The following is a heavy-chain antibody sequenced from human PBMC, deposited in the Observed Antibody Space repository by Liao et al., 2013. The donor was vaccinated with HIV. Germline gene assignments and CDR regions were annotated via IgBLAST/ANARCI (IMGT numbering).Heavy chain of an antibody. D-gene: IGHD3-3*01. V-gene: IGHV4-39*07. CDR1: GDSISSSSPY. CDR3: ARMGTSTEYYDMWSGYYSHVQQGTHFDH. J-gene: IGHJ4*02. Sequence: QLQLQESGPGLVKPSETLSLTCTVSGDSISSSSPYWGWIRQPPGKGLEWIGSLYFSGSTYYNPSLKSRVSTSVDTSKNQFSLKLSSVTAADTAMYYCARMGTSTEYYDMWSGYYSHVQQGTHFDHWGQGTLVTVSS. CDR2: LYFSGST.